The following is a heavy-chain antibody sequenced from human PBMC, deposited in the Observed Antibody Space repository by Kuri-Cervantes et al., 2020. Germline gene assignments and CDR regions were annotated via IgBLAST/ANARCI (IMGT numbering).Heavy chain of an antibody. J-gene: IGHJ6*02. D-gene: IGHD3-10*01. CDR3: AREGSTVYYYYYYGMDV. V-gene: IGHV4-39*07. Sequence: SETLSLTCTVSGGSISSSSYYWGWIRQPPGKGLGWIGSIYYSGSTYYNPSLKSRVTISVDTSKNQFSLKLSSVTAADTAVYYCAREGSTVYYYYYYGMDVWGQGTTVTVSS. CDR1: GGSISSSSYY. CDR2: IYYSGST.